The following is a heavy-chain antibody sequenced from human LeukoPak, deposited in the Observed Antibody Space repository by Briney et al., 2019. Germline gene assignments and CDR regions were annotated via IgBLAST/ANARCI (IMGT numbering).Heavy chain of an antibody. D-gene: IGHD4-17*01. Sequence: SETLSLTCTVSGGSMNSYYWSRIRQPPGKGLEWIGYIYYSGSTNYNPSLKSRVTISVDTSKNQFSLKLSSVTAADTAVYYCAREYTVTEGGQWFDPWGQGTLVTVSS. CDR2: IYYSGST. CDR3: AREYTVTEGGQWFDP. CDR1: GGSMNSYY. J-gene: IGHJ5*02. V-gene: IGHV4-59*01.